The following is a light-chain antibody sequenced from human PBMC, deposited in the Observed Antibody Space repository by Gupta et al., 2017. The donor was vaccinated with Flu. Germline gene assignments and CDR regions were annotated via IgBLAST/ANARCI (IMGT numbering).Light chain of an antibody. J-gene: IGLJ2*01. CDR3: CSYAGSSTFAV. CDR2: EVS. CDR1: SSDVGTFNL. V-gene: IGLV2-23*02. Sequence: QSALTQPASVSGSPGQSITISCTGTSSDVGTFNLVSWYRQHPDKAPKLLMYEVSKRPSGVSNRFSGSKSGNTASLTISGLQTEDEADYYCCSYAGSSTFAVFGGGTKLTVL.